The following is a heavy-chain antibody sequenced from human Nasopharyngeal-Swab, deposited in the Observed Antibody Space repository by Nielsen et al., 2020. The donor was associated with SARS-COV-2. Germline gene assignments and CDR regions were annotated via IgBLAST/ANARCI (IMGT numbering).Heavy chain of an antibody. J-gene: IGHJ4*02. Sequence: GESLKLSCAASGFTFSNAWMSWVRQAPGKGLEWVGRIKSKTDGGTTDYAAHVKGRFTISRDDSKNTLYLQMNSLKTEDTAVYYCTTVERGYLIDYWGQGTLVTVSS. D-gene: IGHD6-25*01. CDR1: GFTFSNAW. V-gene: IGHV3-15*01. CDR3: TTVERGYLIDY. CDR2: IKSKTDGGTT.